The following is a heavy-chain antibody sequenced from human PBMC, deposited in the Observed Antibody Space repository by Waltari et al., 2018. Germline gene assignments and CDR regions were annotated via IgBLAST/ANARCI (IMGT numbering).Heavy chain of an antibody. V-gene: IGHV4-59*11. Sequence: QVQLQESGPGLVKPSETLSLTCTVSGGSISSHYWSWIRQPPGKGLEWIGYIYYSGSTNSNPARKSRVTISVDTSKNQFSLKLSSVTAADTAVYYCARDGVAAAGWPYYYYYGMDVWGQGTTVTVSS. CDR1: GGSISSHY. CDR2: IYYSGST. J-gene: IGHJ6*02. CDR3: ARDGVAAAGWPYYYYYGMDV. D-gene: IGHD6-13*01.